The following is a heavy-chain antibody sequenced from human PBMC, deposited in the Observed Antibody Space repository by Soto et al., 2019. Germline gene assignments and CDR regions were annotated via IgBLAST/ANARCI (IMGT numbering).Heavy chain of an antibody. CDR1: GYSFPNND. J-gene: IGHJ5*02. CDR3: ARMATFGSLNWFDP. CDR2: MNPGSGDT. D-gene: IGHD3-16*01. Sequence: GAAVKVACKAAGYSFPNNDVSWVRQAIGQGLEWMGWMNPGSGDTGYAQKFQGRVTMTRDISIATAYMELSSLRSDDTAIYYCARMATFGSLNWFDPWGQGTLVTVSS. V-gene: IGHV1-8*01.